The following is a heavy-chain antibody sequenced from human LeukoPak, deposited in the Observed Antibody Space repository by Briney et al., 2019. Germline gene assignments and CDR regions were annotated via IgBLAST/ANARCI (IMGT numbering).Heavy chain of an antibody. Sequence: GGTLRLSCAASGFTFSSYGMSWVRQAPGKGLEWVSAISGSGGSTYYADSVKGRFTISRDNSKNTLYLQMNSLRAEDTAVYYCAKGGYSGSYVGYWGQGTLVTVSS. J-gene: IGHJ4*02. CDR1: GFTFSSYG. D-gene: IGHD1-26*01. V-gene: IGHV3-23*01. CDR3: AKGGYSGSYVGY. CDR2: ISGSGGST.